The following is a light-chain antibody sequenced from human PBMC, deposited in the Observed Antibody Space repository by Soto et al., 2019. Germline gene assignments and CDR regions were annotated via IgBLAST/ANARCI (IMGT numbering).Light chain of an antibody. CDR1: PSVSSNY. CDR2: GAS. V-gene: IGKV3-20*01. J-gene: IGKJ1*01. Sequence: EIVLTQSPGTLSLSPGERATLSCRASPSVSSNYVAWYQQKPGQAPRPLIYGASSRATGIPDRFSGSGAGTDFTLTISRLEPEDFAVYYCQQYGSSPWTFGQGTKVDIK. CDR3: QQYGSSPWT.